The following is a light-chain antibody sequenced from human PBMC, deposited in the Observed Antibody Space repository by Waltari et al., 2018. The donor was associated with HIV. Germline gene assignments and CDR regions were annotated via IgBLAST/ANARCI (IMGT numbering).Light chain of an antibody. Sequence: QSALTQPASVSGSPGQSITISCTGTSSDVGGYNYVSWYQQQPGKAPKLMIYDVSNQPSVVSNRFSGSKSGNTASLTISGLRAEDEADYYCSSYTSSSTWVFGGGTKLTVL. V-gene: IGLV2-14*01. CDR2: DVS. CDR3: SSYTSSSTWV. CDR1: SSDVGGYNY. J-gene: IGLJ3*02.